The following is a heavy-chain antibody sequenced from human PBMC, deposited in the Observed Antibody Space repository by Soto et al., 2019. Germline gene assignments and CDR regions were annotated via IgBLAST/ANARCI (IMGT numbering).Heavy chain of an antibody. CDR3: ARFAVGQLYAY. CDR1: GFTFSSYD. J-gene: IGHJ4*02. V-gene: IGHV3-13*04. CDR2: IGTAGDT. Sequence: EVQLVESGGGLVQPGGSLRLSCAASGFTFSSYDMHWVRQATGKGLEWVSAIGTAGDTYYPGSVKGRFTISRENAKNSLYLQMNSLRAGDTAVYYCARFAVGQLYAYWGQGTLVTVSS. D-gene: IGHD6-13*01.